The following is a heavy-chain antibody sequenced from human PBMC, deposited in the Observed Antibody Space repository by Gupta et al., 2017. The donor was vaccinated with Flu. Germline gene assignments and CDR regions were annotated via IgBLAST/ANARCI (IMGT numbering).Heavy chain of an antibody. V-gene: IGHV3-74*01. J-gene: IGHJ4*02. CDR3: ARIIRTYTGYDYGPDY. Sequence: PGKGLEWISRINSGGTTTNYADSVKGRFTISRDNAKNTLYLQMNSLRADDTGVYYCARIIRTYTGYDYGPDYWGQGTQVTVSS. D-gene: IGHD5-12*01. CDR2: INSGGTTT.